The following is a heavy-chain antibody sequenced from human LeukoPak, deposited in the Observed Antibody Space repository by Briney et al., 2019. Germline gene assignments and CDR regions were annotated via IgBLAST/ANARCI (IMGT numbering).Heavy chain of an antibody. CDR3: AKDRLKFSSGYYPDY. Sequence: GGSLRLSCAASGFTFSSYAMSWVRQAPGKGLEWVSAMSGSGGSTYYADSVKGRFTISRDNSKNTLYLQMNSLRAEDTAVYYCAKDRLKFSSGYYPDYWGQGTLVTVSS. J-gene: IGHJ4*02. CDR1: GFTFSSYA. CDR2: MSGSGGST. V-gene: IGHV3-23*01. D-gene: IGHD3-22*01.